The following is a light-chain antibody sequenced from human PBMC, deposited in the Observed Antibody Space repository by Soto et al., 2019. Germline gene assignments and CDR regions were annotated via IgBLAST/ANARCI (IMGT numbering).Light chain of an antibody. Sequence: EIVLTQSPGTLSLSPGERATLSCRASQTISSYLAWYQHKPGQAPRLLIYDASSRTTDSPDRFSGSGAGTEYTLTIGRLVPDDFSVYYCQQYLGSSPYGFGQGTKLEIK. V-gene: IGKV3-20*01. J-gene: IGKJ2*03. CDR1: QTISSY. CDR2: DAS. CDR3: QQYLGSSPYG.